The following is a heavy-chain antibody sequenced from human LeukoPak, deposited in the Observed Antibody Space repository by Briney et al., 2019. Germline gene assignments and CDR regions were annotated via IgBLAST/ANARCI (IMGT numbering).Heavy chain of an antibody. Sequence: PSETLSLTCTVSGGSISSYYWSWIRQPAGKGLEWIGRIYTSGSTTYKPSLKSRVIMSVDTSKNRFSLKLSSVTAADTAVYYCARASSGTYYYFDYWGQGTLVTVSS. CDR3: ARASSGTYYYFDY. J-gene: IGHJ4*02. CDR2: IYTSGST. D-gene: IGHD1-26*01. V-gene: IGHV4-4*07. CDR1: GGSISSYY.